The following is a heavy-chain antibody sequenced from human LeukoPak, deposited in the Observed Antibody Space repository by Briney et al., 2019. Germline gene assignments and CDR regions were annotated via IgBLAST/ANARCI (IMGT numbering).Heavy chain of an antibody. Sequence: PSETLSLTCTVSGDPISSGGYYWSWIRQHPGKGLEWIGYIYYSGSTYYNPSPKSRVTISVDTSKNQFSLKLSSVTAAETAVYYCARDMRCSSSCSYFAYWGQGTLVTVSS. D-gene: IGHD6-13*01. J-gene: IGHJ4*02. V-gene: IGHV4-31*03. CDR3: ARDMRCSSSCSYFAY. CDR1: GDPISSGGYY. CDR2: IYYSGST.